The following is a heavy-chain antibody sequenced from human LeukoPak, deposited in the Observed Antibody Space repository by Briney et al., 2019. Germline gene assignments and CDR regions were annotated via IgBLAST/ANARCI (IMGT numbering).Heavy chain of an antibody. CDR2: ISGSGGST. Sequence: GGSLRLSCAASKFTFSNYVMSWVRQAPGKGLEWVSSISGSGGSTYYADSVKGRFTISRDNSRNTLYLQVNSLRAEDTAVHYCAKGGKWDVTPFDYWGQGTLVTVSS. J-gene: IGHJ4*02. V-gene: IGHV3-23*01. CDR1: KFTFSNYV. CDR3: AKGGKWDVTPFDY. D-gene: IGHD1-26*01.